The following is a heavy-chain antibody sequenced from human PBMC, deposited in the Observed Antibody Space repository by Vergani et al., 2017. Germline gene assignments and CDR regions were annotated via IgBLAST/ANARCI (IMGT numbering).Heavy chain of an antibody. CDR3: ATAAGTFDYYYYGMDV. J-gene: IGHJ6*02. D-gene: IGHD6-13*01. CDR1: GYTLTELS. CDR2: FDPEDGET. V-gene: IGHV1-24*01. Sequence: QVQLVQSGAEVKKPGASVTVSCKVSGYTLTELSMHWVRQAPGKGLAWMGGFDPEDGETIYAQKFQGRVTMTEDTSTDTAYMELSSLRSEDTAVYYCATAAGTFDYYYYGMDVWGQGTTVTVSS.